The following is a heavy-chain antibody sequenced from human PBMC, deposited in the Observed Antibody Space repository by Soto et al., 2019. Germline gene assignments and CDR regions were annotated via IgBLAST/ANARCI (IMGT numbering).Heavy chain of an antibody. J-gene: IGHJ5*02. CDR3: AGLPITIFGVVHQGGPLNWLDP. V-gene: IGHV4-30-4*01. CDR2: IYYSGST. D-gene: IGHD3-3*01. Sequence: SETLSLTCTVSGGSISSGDYYWSWIRQPPGKCLEWIGYIYYSGSTYYNPSLKSRVTISVDTSKNQFSLKLSSVTAADTAVYYCAGLPITIFGVVHQGGPLNWLDPWGQGTLVTVSS. CDR1: GGSISSGDYY.